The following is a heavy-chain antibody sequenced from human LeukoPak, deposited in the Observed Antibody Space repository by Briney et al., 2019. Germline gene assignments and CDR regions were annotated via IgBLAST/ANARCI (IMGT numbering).Heavy chain of an antibody. CDR3: ARSSYSSGFNDAFDI. J-gene: IGHJ3*02. D-gene: IGHD6-19*01. CDR2: INWNGGST. V-gene: IGHV3-20*01. Sequence: GGSLRLSCAASGFTFDDYGMSWVRQAPGKGLEWVSAINWNGGSTGYADSVKGRFTISRDNAKNSLYLQMNSLRAEDTALYHCARSSYSSGFNDAFDIWGQGTMVTVSS. CDR1: GFTFDDYG.